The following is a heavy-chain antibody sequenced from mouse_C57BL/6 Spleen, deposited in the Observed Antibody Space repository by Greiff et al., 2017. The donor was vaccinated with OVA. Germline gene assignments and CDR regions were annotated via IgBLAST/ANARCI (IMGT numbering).Heavy chain of an antibody. CDR1: GYTFTDYY. V-gene: IGHV1-26*01. D-gene: IGHD1-1*01. CDR2: INPNNGGT. J-gene: IGHJ2*01. Sequence: EVQLQESGPELVKPGASVKISCKASGYTFTDYYMNWVKQSHGKSLEWIGDINPNNGGTSYNQKFKGKATLTVDKSSSTAYMELRSLTSEDSAVYYCAILLRRGNGVDYWGQGTTLTVSS. CDR3: AILLRRGNGVDY.